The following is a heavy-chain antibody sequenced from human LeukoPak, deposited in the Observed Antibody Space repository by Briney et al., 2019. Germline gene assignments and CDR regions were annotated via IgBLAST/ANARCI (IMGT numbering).Heavy chain of an antibody. Sequence: ASVKVSCKASGYTFTGYYMHWVRQAPGQGLEWMGWINPNSGGTNYAQKFQGRVTMTRDTSISTAYMELRSLRSDDTAVYYCARDRKGYCSGGSCYSWFDPWGQGTLVTVSS. J-gene: IGHJ5*02. CDR3: ARDRKGYCSGGSCYSWFDP. V-gene: IGHV1-2*02. CDR1: GYTFTGYY. D-gene: IGHD2-15*01. CDR2: INPNSGGT.